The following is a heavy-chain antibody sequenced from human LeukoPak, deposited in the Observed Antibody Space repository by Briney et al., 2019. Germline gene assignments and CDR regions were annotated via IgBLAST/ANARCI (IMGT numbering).Heavy chain of an antibody. CDR1: GFTFSNAW. CDR3: ARGHSSGWYVYY. D-gene: IGHD6-19*01. CDR2: IYSGGST. V-gene: IGHV3-66*01. Sequence: GGSLRLSCAASGFTFSNAWMSWVRQAPGKGLEWVSVIYSGGSTYYADSVKGRFTISRDNSKNTLYLQMNSLRAEDTAVYYCARGHSSGWYVYYWGQGTLVTVSS. J-gene: IGHJ4*02.